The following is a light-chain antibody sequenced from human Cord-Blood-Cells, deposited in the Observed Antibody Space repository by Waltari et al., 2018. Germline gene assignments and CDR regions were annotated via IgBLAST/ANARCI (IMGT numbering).Light chain of an antibody. V-gene: IGKV1-39*01. CDR1: QSISSY. CDR2: AAS. Sequence: DIQIPPSPSALSASVGDRVTITCRASQSISSYLNWYQQKPGKAPKLLIYAASSLQSGVPSRFSGSGSGTDFTLTISSLQPEDFATYYCQQSYSTPPWTFGQGTKVEIK. J-gene: IGKJ1*01. CDR3: QQSYSTPPWT.